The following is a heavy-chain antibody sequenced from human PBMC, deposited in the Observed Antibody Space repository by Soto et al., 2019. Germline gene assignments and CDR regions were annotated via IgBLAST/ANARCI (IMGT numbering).Heavy chain of an antibody. J-gene: IGHJ6*02. V-gene: IGHV1-69*08. CDR3: AREVRYYVILTASYYYYGMDV. D-gene: IGHD3-9*01. CDR1: GGTFSSYT. Sequence: QVQLVQSGAEVKKPGSSVKVSCKASGGTFSSYTISWVRQAPGQGLEWMGRIIPILGIANYAQKFQGRVTITADKSTSTAYMELSSLRSEDTAVYYCAREVRYYVILTASYYYYGMDVWGQGTTVTVSS. CDR2: IIPILGIA.